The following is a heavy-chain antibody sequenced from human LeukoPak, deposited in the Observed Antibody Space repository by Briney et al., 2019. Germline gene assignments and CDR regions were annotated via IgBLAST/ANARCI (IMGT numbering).Heavy chain of an antibody. J-gene: IGHJ5*01. CDR1: GGSFSGYY. CDR2: INHSGST. Sequence: SETLSLTCAVYGGSFSGYYWSWIRQPPGKGLEWIGEINHSGSTNYNPSLKSRVTISVDTSKNQFSLKLSSVTAADTAVYYCARDPDSSGQGTLVTVSS. V-gene: IGHV4-34*01. CDR3: ARDPDS.